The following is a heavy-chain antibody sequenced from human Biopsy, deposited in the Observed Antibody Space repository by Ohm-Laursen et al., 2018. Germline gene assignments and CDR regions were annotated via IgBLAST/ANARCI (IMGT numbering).Heavy chain of an antibody. J-gene: IGHJ4*02. D-gene: IGHD6-19*01. CDR3: ARGMRSSGWPYFDS. V-gene: IGHV4-61*01. CDR1: GGSVNTYNFY. CDR2: IFYSGTT. Sequence: GTLSLTCTVSGGSVNTYNFYWTWIRQPPGKGLEWIGYIFYSGTTKYNPSLESRVTMSVDMPKNQFSLKLSPVTAADTAIYYCARGMRSSGWPYFDSWGQGTLVTVSS.